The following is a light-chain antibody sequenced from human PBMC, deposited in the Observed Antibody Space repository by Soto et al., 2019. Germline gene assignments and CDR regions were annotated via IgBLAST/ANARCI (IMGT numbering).Light chain of an antibody. Sequence: ESVLTQSPGTLSLSPGERATLSCRASQSVSSSYLAWYQQKPGQAPRLLIYGASSRATGIPDRFSGSGSGTDFTLTIDRLESEDFAVYFCQQYGGLPWTFGQGTKVDIK. J-gene: IGKJ1*01. CDR1: QSVSSSY. V-gene: IGKV3-20*01. CDR3: QQYGGLPWT. CDR2: GAS.